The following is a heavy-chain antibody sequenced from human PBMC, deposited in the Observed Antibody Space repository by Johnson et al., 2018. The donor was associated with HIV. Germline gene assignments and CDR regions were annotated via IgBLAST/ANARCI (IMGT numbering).Heavy chain of an antibody. J-gene: IGHJ3*02. Sequence: VQLVESGGGLVKPGGSLRLSCAASGFTFSNAWMSWVRQAPGKGLEWVGRIKSKTDGGTTDYAAPVKGRFTISRDDSKNTLYLQMNSLKTEDTAVYYCTTDQCQQLVHDACEIWGQGTIVTGSS. CDR3: TTDQCQQLVHDACEI. CDR1: GFTFSNAW. V-gene: IGHV3-15*01. CDR2: IKSKTDGGTT. D-gene: IGHD6-13*01.